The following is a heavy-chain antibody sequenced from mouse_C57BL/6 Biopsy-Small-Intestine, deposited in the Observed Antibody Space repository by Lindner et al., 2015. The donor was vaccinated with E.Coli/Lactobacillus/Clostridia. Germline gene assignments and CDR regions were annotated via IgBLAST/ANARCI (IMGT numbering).Heavy chain of an antibody. CDR1: GYTFTAYY. J-gene: IGHJ3*01. CDR2: INPNSGDT. V-gene: IGHV1-84*02. CDR3: ARGRWNYARDWFDS. Sequence: SVKVSCKASGYTFTAYYIHWVRQAPGQGLEWMGWINPNSGDTNYAQKFQGRVTMTRDTSISTAYMELSGLRSDDTAVYYCARGRWNYARDWFDSWGQGNPGHRL. D-gene: IGHD1-1*01.